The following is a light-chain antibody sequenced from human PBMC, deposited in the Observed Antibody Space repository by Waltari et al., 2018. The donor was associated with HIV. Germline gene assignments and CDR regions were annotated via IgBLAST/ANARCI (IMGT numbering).Light chain of an antibody. J-gene: IGKJ1*01. CDR3: QQYNGFSWT. Sequence: DIQMTQSPSTLSASVGDRVPITCRASQSIDNWLAWYQQRPGQAPKLLIYKASDLKSGVPSRFRGSGSGTEFTLNISILQPDDFATYYCQQYNGFSWTFGQGTKVEIK. CDR2: KAS. CDR1: QSIDNW. V-gene: IGKV1-5*03.